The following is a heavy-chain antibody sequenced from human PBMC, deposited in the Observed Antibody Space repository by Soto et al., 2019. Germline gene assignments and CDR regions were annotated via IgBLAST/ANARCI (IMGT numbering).Heavy chain of an antibody. Sequence: QVQLVQSGAEVKKPGSSVKVSCKASGGTFSSYTISWVRQAPGQGLEWMGRIIPILGIANYAQKFQGRVTMTADKSTSTAYMELSSLRSEDTAVYYCARDRVVTLLYYGMDVWGQGTTVTVSS. CDR1: GGTFSSYT. CDR2: IIPILGIA. J-gene: IGHJ6*02. V-gene: IGHV1-69*08. D-gene: IGHD2-15*01. CDR3: ARDRVVTLLYYGMDV.